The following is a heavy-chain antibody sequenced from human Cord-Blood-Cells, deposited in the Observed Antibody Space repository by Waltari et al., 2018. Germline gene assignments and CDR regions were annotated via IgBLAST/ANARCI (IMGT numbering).Heavy chain of an antibody. CDR1: GGSISSSSYY. D-gene: IGHD2-2*01. Sequence: QLQLQESGPGLVKASETLSLTCTVSGGSISSSSYYWGWIRQPPGKGLEWIGSIYYSGSTYYNPSLKSRVTISVDTSKNQFSLKLSSVTAADTAVYYCARNYCSSASCDAFDIWGQGTMVTVSS. CDR2: IYYSGST. V-gene: IGHV4-39*01. CDR3: ARNYCSSASCDAFDI. J-gene: IGHJ3*02.